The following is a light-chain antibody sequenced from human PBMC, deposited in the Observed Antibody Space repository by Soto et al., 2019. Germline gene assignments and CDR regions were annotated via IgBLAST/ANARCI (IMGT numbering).Light chain of an antibody. J-gene: IGLJ3*02. CDR3: AAWDDSLTGSWV. CDR2: SNS. V-gene: IGLV1-44*01. CDR1: SSNIGNNP. Sequence: QSVLTQPPSASGTPGQRVTISCSGSSSNIGNNPVNWYQQLPGTAPKLLIYSNSNRPSGVPDRFSGSKSGTSASLAISGLQSEDEADYYCAAWDDSLTGSWVFGGGTKLTVL.